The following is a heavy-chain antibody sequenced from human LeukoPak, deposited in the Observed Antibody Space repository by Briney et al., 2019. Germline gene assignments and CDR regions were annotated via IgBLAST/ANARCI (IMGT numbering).Heavy chain of an antibody. CDR3: VRDLGRRANC. D-gene: IGHD1-26*01. V-gene: IGHV3-74*01. CDR1: GFTFSSYW. J-gene: IGHJ4*02. Sequence: GGSLRLSCAASGFTFSSYWMHWVRQVPGKGLVWVSRINRDGSSTNYADSVKGRFTISRDNAKKTLNLQMSSLRAEDTAVYYCVRDLGRRANCWGQGTLVTVSS. CDR2: INRDGSST.